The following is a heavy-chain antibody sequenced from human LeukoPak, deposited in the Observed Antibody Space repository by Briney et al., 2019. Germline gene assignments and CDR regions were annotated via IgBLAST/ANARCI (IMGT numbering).Heavy chain of an antibody. CDR3: ARESRWFGELLSFDY. CDR1: GYTFTGYY. CDR2: INPNSGGT. J-gene: IGHJ4*02. D-gene: IGHD3-10*01. Sequence: ASVKVSCKASGYTFTGYYMHWVRQAPGQGLEWMGWINPNSGGTNYAQKFQGRVTMTRDTSISTAYMELSRLRSDDTAVYYCARESRWFGELLSFDYWGQGTLVTVSS. V-gene: IGHV1-2*02.